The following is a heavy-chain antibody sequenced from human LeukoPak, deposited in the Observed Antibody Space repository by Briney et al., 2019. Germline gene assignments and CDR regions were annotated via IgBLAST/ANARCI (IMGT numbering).Heavy chain of an antibody. CDR2: IYYSGST. Sequence: PSETLSLTCTVSGGSISSYYWSWLRQPPGKGLEWIGYIYYSGSTNYNPSLKSRVTISVDTSKNQFSLKLSSVTAADTAVYSCARKNIPSPRIRYSSDWNGRAFDYWGQGTLVTVSS. J-gene: IGHJ4*02. CDR1: GGSISSYY. CDR3: ARKNIPSPRIRYSSDWNGRAFDY. V-gene: IGHV4-59*12. D-gene: IGHD6-25*01.